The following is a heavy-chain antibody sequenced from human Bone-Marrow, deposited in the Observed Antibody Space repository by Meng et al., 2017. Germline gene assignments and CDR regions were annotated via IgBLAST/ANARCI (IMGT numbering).Heavy chain of an antibody. Sequence: QLQLAQTGAEEKKPGASVNVSSKAYGYTFPDYWLHWVRRSPGQGLEWMGRINPKSGDTHYAQRFQGRVTMTGDTSISTAYMELSGLRSDDTAMYYCARDEDISAAGKLFGDYWGQGTLVTVSS. CDR3: ARDEDISAAGKLFGDY. V-gene: IGHV1-2*06. CDR2: INPKSGDT. CDR1: GYTFPDYW. J-gene: IGHJ4*02. D-gene: IGHD6-13*01.